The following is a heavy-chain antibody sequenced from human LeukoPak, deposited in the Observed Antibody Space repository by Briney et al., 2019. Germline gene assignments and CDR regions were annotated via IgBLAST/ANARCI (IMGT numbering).Heavy chain of an antibody. CDR1: GFTFSSYS. D-gene: IGHD3-22*01. CDR2: ISSSSSTI. CDR3: AGGRDYYDSSGYYYDY. Sequence: GGSLRLSCAASGFTFSSYSMTWVRQAPGKGLEWVSYISSSSSTIYYADSVKGRFTISRDNAKNSLYLQMNSLRDEDTAVYYCAGGRDYYDSSGYYYDYWGQGTLVTVSS. J-gene: IGHJ4*02. V-gene: IGHV3-48*02.